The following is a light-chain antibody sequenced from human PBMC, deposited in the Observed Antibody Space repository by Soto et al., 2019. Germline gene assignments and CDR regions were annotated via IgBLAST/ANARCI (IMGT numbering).Light chain of an antibody. CDR1: QSISSW. V-gene: IGKV1-5*03. J-gene: IGKJ2*01. CDR3: QQYNTPGT. CDR2: KAS. Sequence: DIQMTQSPSTLSASVGDRVTITCRASQSISSWLAWYQQKPGKAPKLLIYKASSLESGVPSRFSGSGSGTESTLTISSLQPDDCATYYCQQYNTPGTFGQGTKLEIK.